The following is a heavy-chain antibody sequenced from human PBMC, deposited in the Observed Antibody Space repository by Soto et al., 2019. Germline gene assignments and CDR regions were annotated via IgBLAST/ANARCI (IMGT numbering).Heavy chain of an antibody. D-gene: IGHD3-10*01. CDR3: AKGFYGSGSYYNSPASSYYFDY. V-gene: IGHV3-11*01. CDR2: TSSSGSTI. J-gene: IGHJ4*02. CDR1: GFTFSDYD. Sequence: GGSLRLSCAASGFTFSDYDMSWIRQAPGKGLERVSYTSSSGSTIYYADSVKGRFTISRDNSKNTLYLQMNSLRAEDTAVYYCAKGFYGSGSYYNSPASSYYFDYWGRGTLVTVSS.